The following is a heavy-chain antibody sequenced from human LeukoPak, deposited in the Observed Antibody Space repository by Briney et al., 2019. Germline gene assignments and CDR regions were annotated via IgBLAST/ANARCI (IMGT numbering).Heavy chain of an antibody. CDR2: VNPNSGGT. Sequence: GASVKVSCKASGYTFTSFDINWVRQATGQGLEWMGWVNPNSGGTNYAQKFQGRVTMTRDTSISTAYMELSRLRSDDTAVYYCARDGTNFRYKRLSYWFDPWGQGTLVTVSS. J-gene: IGHJ5*02. D-gene: IGHD2/OR15-2a*01. CDR1: GYTFTSFD. CDR3: ARDGTNFRYKRLSYWFDP. V-gene: IGHV1-2*02.